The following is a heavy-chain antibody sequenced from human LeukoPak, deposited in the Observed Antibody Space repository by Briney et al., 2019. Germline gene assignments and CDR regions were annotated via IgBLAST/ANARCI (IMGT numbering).Heavy chain of an antibody. Sequence: ASVKVSCKASGGTFSSYAISWVRQAPGQGLEWMGGIIPIFGTANYAQKFQGRVTITADESTSTAYMELSSLRSEDTAVYYCARESGSGLDAFDIWGQGTMVTVSS. CDR1: GGTFSSYA. CDR3: ARESGSGLDAFDI. D-gene: IGHD3-3*01. CDR2: IIPIFGTA. V-gene: IGHV1-69*01. J-gene: IGHJ3*02.